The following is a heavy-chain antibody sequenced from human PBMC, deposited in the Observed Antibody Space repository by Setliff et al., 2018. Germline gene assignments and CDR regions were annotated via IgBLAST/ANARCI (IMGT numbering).Heavy chain of an antibody. J-gene: IGHJ6*03. V-gene: IGHV4-61*09. D-gene: IGHD3-3*01. Sequence: PSETLSLTCTVSGGSISNTYYYWSWIRQPAGQGLEWIGQIYTSWSTNYNPSLKSRVTISVDTSKNQLSLKLSSVTAADTAVYYCARMSGFLYIDVWGKGTTVTVSS. CDR2: IYTSWST. CDR3: ARMSGFLYIDV. CDR1: GGSISNTYYY.